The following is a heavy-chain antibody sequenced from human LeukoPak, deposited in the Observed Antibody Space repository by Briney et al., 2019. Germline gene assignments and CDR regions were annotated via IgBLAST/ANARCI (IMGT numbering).Heavy chain of an antibody. CDR1: GFTFSSYG. Sequence: GGSLRLSCAASGFTFSSYGMHWVRQAPGKGLVWVSRINSDGSSIRNADSVKGRLTISRDNAKNTLYLQMNSLRAEDTAVYFCARGGGLDVWGQGATVTVSS. CDR3: ARGGGLDV. D-gene: IGHD3-16*01. V-gene: IGHV3-74*01. CDR2: INSDGSSI. J-gene: IGHJ6*02.